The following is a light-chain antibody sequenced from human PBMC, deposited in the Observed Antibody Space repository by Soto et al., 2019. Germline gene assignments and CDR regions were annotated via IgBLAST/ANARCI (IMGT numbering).Light chain of an antibody. J-gene: IGLJ3*02. V-gene: IGLV2-14*01. CDR3: SSYTSTYIWV. CDR2: GVS. CDR1: SSDIGSHNF. Sequence: QSALTQPASVSGSPGQSITISCTGTSSDIGSHNFVSWHQQHPGKAPKFIIYGVSNRPSGVSNRFSGSKSGNTASLTISGLQADDEADYYCSSYTSTYIWVFGGGTKLPS.